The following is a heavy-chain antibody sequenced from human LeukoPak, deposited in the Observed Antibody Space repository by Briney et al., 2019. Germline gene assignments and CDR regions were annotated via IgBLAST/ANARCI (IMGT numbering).Heavy chain of an antibody. Sequence: SETLSLTCAVYIGTFGGHYWSWIRQSPGKGLEWIGEIDHTGNSNYKSALKSRVTMAVDTSKNQFSLKLSSVTAADTAIYYCARASQRQTYFNAFDIWGQGTVVTVSA. CDR3: ARASQRQTYFNAFDI. CDR1: IGTFGGHY. J-gene: IGHJ3*02. CDR2: IDHTGNS. V-gene: IGHV4-34*01. D-gene: IGHD2/OR15-2a*01.